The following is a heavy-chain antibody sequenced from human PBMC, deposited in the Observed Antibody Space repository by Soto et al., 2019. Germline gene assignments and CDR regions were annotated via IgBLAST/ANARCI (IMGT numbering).Heavy chain of an antibody. D-gene: IGHD1-26*01. CDR3: ARDMVGATKNAFDI. V-gene: IGHV1-18*04. CDR1: GYTFTSYG. J-gene: IGHJ3*02. CDR2: ISAYNGNT. Sequence: ASVKVSCKASGYTFTSYGISWVRQAPGQGLEWMGWISAYNGNTNYAQKLQGRVTMTKDTSTSTAYMELRSLRSDDTAVYYCARDMVGATKNAFDIWGQGTMVTVSS.